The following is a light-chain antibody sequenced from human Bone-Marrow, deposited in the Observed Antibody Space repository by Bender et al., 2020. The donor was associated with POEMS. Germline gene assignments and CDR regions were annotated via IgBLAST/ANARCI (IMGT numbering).Light chain of an antibody. CDR3: QSWGSNTVV. J-gene: IGLJ2*01. V-gene: IGLV3-1*01. CDR1: KLGEEY. Sequence: SYELTQPPSVSVSPGQTATITCSGEKLGEEYACWYQQKPGQSPVLIIYEDDKRPSGIPERFSGSNSGNTATLTISGTQTMDEADYYCQSWGSNTVVFGGGTKLTVL. CDR2: EDD.